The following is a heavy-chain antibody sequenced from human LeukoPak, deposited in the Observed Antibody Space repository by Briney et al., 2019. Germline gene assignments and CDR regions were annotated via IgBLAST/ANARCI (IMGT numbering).Heavy chain of an antibody. CDR3: ARIPGYSSGWYVNWFDP. J-gene: IGHJ5*02. V-gene: IGHV3-74*01. Sequence: GGSLRLSCAASGFTFSSYWMSWVRHAPGKGLVWVSRINSDGSTTTYADSVRGRFTISRDNAKNTLYLQMNSLRAEDTAVYYCARIPGYSSGWYVNWFDPWGQGTLVTVSS. CDR2: INSDGSTT. D-gene: IGHD6-19*01. CDR1: GFTFSSYW.